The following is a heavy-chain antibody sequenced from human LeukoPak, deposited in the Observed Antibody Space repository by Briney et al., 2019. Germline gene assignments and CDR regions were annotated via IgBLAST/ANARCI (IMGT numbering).Heavy chain of an antibody. V-gene: IGHV3-53*01. CDR3: ARALLWFGDLGY. CDR2: IYTGGST. CDR1: GFTVSSSY. J-gene: IGHJ4*02. D-gene: IGHD3-10*01. Sequence: GGSLRLSCAASGFTVSSSYMNWVGQAPGKGLEWVSVIYTGGSTYYADSVKGRFIISRDNSKNTLYLQMNSLRAEDTAVYYCARALLWFGDLGYWGQGTLVTVSS.